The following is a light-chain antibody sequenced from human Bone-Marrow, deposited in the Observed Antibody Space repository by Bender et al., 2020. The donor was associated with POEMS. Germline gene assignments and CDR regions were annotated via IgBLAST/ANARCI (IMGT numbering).Light chain of an antibody. CDR3: QSYDNSLGGWV. CDR2: GYN. Sequence: QSVLTQPPSVSGAPGQRVTISCTGSSSNTGSGYDINWYQHLPGTAPKLLIYGYNNRPSGVPDRFSVSKSGTSASLAISGLQSEDEADYYCQSYDNSLGGWVFGGGTKLTVL. J-gene: IGLJ3*02. CDR1: SSNTGSGYD. V-gene: IGLV1-40*01.